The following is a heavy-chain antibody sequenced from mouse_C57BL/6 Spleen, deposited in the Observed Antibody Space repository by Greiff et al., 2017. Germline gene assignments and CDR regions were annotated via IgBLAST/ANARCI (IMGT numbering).Heavy chain of an antibody. D-gene: IGHD2-4*01. Sequence: EVQLQQSGPELVKPGASVKISCKASGYTFTDYYMNWVKQSHGKSLEWIGDINPNTGGTSYNQKFKGKATLTVDKSSSTAYMELRSLTSEDSAVYYCARDYYDYGFDYWGQGTTLTVSS. CDR1: GYTFTDYY. CDR2: INPNTGGT. V-gene: IGHV1-26*01. J-gene: IGHJ2*01. CDR3: ARDYYDYGFDY.